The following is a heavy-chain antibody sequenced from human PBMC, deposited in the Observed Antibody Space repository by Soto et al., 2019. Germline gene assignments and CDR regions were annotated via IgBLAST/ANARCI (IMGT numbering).Heavy chain of an antibody. D-gene: IGHD6-13*01. V-gene: IGHV1-2*02. CDR3: ARGSSSWRI. Sequence: ASVKVSYKASGYTFTGHYIHWVRQAPEQGPEWMGEIGPESGATRYAQKFQGRVTMTRDMSITTVYMELNNLSPDDTAVYYCARGSSSWRIWGRGTLGTVSS. CDR1: GYTFTGHY. CDR2: IGPESGAT. J-gene: IGHJ4*02.